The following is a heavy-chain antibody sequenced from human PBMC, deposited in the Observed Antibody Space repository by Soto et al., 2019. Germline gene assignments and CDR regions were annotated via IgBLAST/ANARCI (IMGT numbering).Heavy chain of an antibody. CDR2: IYHSGST. V-gene: IGHV4-30-2*01. CDR1: GGSISSGGYS. D-gene: IGHD3-22*01. CDR3: ASTYYYDSSGYFHAFDI. Sequence: SETLSLTGAVSGGSISSGGYSWSWIRQPPGKGLEWIGYIYHSGSTYYNPSLKSRVTISVDRSKNQFSLKLSSVTAADTAVYYCASTYYYDSSGYFHAFDIWGQGTMVTVSS. J-gene: IGHJ3*02.